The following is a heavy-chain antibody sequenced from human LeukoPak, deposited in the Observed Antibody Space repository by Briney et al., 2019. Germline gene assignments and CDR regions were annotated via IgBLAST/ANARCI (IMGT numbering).Heavy chain of an antibody. CDR1: GGSISSSSYY. CDR3: AGDGRGSRSSWFDP. D-gene: IGHD3-10*01. V-gene: IGHV4-39*07. J-gene: IGHJ5*02. Sequence: SETLSLTCTVSGGSISSSSYYWGWIRQPPGKGLECIGSIYYSGSTYYNPSLKSRVTISVDTSKNQFSLKLSFVTAADTAVYYCAGDGRGSRSSWFDPWGQGTLVIVSS. CDR2: IYYSGST.